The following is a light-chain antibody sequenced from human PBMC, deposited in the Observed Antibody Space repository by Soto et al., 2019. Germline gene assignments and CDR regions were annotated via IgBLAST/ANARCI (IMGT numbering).Light chain of an antibody. CDR3: SSYTSSITRL. Sequence: QSLLTQPASVSGSPGQSIAISCTGTSSDVGGYNYVSWYPLHPYKATKLIIYDVSNRPSGVSNRFSGSNSGNADSLTISGLQPEDEADYYGSSYTSSITRLYGTGTKVTVL. CDR1: SSDVGGYNY. J-gene: IGLJ1*01. CDR2: DVS. V-gene: IGLV2-14*01.